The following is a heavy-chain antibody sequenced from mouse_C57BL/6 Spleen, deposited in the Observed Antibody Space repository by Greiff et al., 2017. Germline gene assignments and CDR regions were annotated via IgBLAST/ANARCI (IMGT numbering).Heavy chain of an antibody. Sequence: EVKLQQSGPELVKPGASVKISCKASGYTFTDYYMNWVKQSHGKSLEWIGDINPNNGGTSYNQKFKGKATLTVDKSSSTAYMELRSLTSEDSAVYYCARGTAGDYWGQGTSVTVSS. CDR2: INPNNGGT. CDR1: GYTFTDYY. CDR3: ARGTAGDY. D-gene: IGHD3-3*01. V-gene: IGHV1-26*01. J-gene: IGHJ4*01.